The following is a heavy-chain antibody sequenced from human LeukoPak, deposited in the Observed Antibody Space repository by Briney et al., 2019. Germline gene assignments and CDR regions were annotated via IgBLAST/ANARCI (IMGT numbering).Heavy chain of an antibody. CDR1: GFTFDDYG. D-gene: IGHD3-16*01. CDR3: ARDLGRGRLDY. J-gene: IGHJ4*02. V-gene: IGHV3-20*04. Sequence: RPGGSLRLSCAASGFTFDDYGMRWVRQAPGKGLEWVSGINWNGGITDYADSVKGRFTTSRDNAKNSLYLQMNSLRAEDTALYYCARDLGRGRLDYWGQGTLVTVSS. CDR2: INWNGGIT.